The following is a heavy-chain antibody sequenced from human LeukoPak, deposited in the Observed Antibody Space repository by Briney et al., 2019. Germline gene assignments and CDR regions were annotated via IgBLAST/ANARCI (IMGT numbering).Heavy chain of an antibody. CDR1: GFTFCSYW. Sequence: GGSLRLSCAASGFTFCSYWMNWVRQAPGKGLVWVSRIASGGSSTTYADSVKGRFSISRDNAKNTLYLQMNSLRVEDTAVYYCARGRPHGNDYWGQGTLVTVSS. CDR3: ARGRPHGNDY. D-gene: IGHD4-23*01. J-gene: IGHJ4*02. CDR2: IASGGSST. V-gene: IGHV3-74*01.